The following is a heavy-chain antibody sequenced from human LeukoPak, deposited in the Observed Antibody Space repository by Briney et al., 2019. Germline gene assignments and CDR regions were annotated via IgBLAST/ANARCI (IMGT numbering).Heavy chain of an antibody. J-gene: IGHJ4*02. Sequence: GESLQISCKVSGYSFSSYYIAWVRQLPGKGLEWMGIIYPGDSDTRYSPSFQGQVSISADKSITTAYLQWSSLKASDTAMYYCARQTSGWHFDYWGQGTLVTVSS. CDR3: ARQTSGWHFDY. CDR2: IYPGDSDT. V-gene: IGHV5-51*01. CDR1: GYSFSSYY. D-gene: IGHD6-19*01.